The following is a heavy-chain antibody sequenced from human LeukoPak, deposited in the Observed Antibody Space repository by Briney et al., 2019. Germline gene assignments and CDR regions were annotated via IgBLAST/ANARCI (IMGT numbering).Heavy chain of an antibody. Sequence: PSETLSLTCTVSGGSISSFFWSWIRQPPGKGLEWICSMHYSGDTKYNPSLKSRVSLSIDTSNQQFSLRLSSVTAADTAVYYCARDLELERNRWNYFESWGQGTEVTVSS. D-gene: IGHD1-1*01. CDR3: ARDLELERNRWNYFES. CDR2: MHYSGDT. J-gene: IGHJ4*02. V-gene: IGHV4-59*01. CDR1: GGSISSFF.